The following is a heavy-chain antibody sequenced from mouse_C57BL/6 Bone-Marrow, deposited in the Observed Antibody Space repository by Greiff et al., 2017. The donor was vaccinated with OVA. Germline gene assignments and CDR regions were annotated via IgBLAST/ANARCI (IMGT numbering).Heavy chain of an antibody. CDR2: IRSKSNNYAT. V-gene: IGHV10-1*01. CDR3: VGGGITNYFDY. Sequence: EVKLVESGGGLVQPKGSLKLSCAASGFRFTTYSLPLFPQAPCKGLYLVARIRSKSNNYATYYADSVKDRFTISRDDSESMLYLQMNNLKTEDTAMDYCVGGGITNYFDYWGQGTTLTVSS. J-gene: IGHJ2*01. CDR1: GFRFTTYS. D-gene: IGHD1-1*01.